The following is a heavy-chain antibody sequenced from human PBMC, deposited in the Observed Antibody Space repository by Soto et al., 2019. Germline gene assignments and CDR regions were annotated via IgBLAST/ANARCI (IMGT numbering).Heavy chain of an antibody. CDR2: INAGNGNT. CDR1: GYTFTSYA. D-gene: IGHD1-26*01. V-gene: IGHV1-3*01. J-gene: IGHJ6*02. CDR3: ARDREVWDSSLYYYYGMDV. Sequence: ASVKVSCKASGYTFTSYAMHWVRQAPGQRLEWMGWINAGNGNTKYSQKFQGRVTITRDTSASTAYMELSSLRSEDTAVYYCARDREVWDSSLYYYYGMDVWGQATTVTVSS.